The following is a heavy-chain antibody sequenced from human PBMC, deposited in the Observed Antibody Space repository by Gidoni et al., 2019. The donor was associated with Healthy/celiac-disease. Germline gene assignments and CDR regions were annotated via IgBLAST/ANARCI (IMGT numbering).Heavy chain of an antibody. J-gene: IGHJ3*02. Sequence: QVQLVQSGAEVKKPGSSVKVSCKASGGTFSSYAISWVRQAPGQGLEWMGGIIPIFGTANYAQKFQGRVTITADESTSTAYMELSSLRSEDTAVYYCATDIVVVPAAISAFDIWGQGTMVTVSS. CDR3: ATDIVVVPAAISAFDI. CDR1: GGTFSSYA. D-gene: IGHD2-2*01. V-gene: IGHV1-69*01. CDR2: IIPIFGTA.